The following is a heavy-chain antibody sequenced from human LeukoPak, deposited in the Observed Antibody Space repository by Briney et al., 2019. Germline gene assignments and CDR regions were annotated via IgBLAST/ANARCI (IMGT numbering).Heavy chain of an antibody. CDR3: ARRDGNYDSSGYYLIGFDI. J-gene: IGHJ3*02. Sequence: GESLKISCKGSGYSFTTYWIGWVRQMPGKGLEWMGIIYPADSKIIYSPSFQGQVTMSADKSTSTAYLQWCSLKASDTAMYYCARRDGNYDSSGYYLIGFDIWGQGTMVTVSS. V-gene: IGHV5-51*01. CDR1: GYSFTTYW. CDR2: IYPADSKI. D-gene: IGHD3-22*01.